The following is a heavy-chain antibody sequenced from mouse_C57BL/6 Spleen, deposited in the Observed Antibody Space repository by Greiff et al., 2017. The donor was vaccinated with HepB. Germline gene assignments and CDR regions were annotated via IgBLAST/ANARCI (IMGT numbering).Heavy chain of an antibody. CDR1: GYTFTSYW. V-gene: IGHV1-52*01. D-gene: IGHD1-1*01. Sequence: VQLQQPGAELVRPGSSVKLSCKASGYTFTSYWMHWVKQRPIQGLEWIGNIDPSDSETHYNQKFKDKATLTVDKSSSTAYMQLSSLTSEDSAVYYCARSGFIITSAMDYWGQGTSVTVSS. J-gene: IGHJ4*01. CDR2: IDPSDSET. CDR3: ARSGFIITSAMDY.